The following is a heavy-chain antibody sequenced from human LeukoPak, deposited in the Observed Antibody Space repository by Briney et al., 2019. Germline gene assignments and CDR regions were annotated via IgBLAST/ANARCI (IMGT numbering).Heavy chain of an antibody. D-gene: IGHD1/OR15-1a*01. CDR3: ASHSPLNNLPNNWFDP. V-gene: IGHV4-34*01. CDR2: INHSGST. CDR1: GGSFSGYY. Sequence: SETLSLTCAVYGGSFSGYYWSWIRQPPGKGLEWIGEINHSGSTNYNPSLKSRVTISVDTSKNQFSLKLSSVTAADTGVYYCASHSPLNNLPNNWFDPWGQGTLVTVSS. J-gene: IGHJ5*02.